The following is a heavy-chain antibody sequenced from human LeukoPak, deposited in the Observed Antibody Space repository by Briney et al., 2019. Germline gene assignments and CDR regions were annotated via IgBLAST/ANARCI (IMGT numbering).Heavy chain of an antibody. CDR3: ARRSKPGYSSGWYFGY. V-gene: IGHV4-39*01. J-gene: IGHJ4*02. D-gene: IGHD6-19*01. Sequence: SETLSLTCTVSGGSISSSSYYWGWIRQPPGRGLEWIGSIYYSGSTYYNPSLKSRVTISVDTSKNQFSLKLSSVTAADTAVYYCARRSKPGYSSGWYFGYWGQGTLVTVSS. CDR1: GGSISSSSYY. CDR2: IYYSGST.